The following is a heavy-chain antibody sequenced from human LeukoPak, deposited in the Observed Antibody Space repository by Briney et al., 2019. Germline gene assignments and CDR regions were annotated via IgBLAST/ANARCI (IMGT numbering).Heavy chain of an antibody. D-gene: IGHD6-19*01. CDR1: GGTFSSYA. J-gene: IGHJ4*02. V-gene: IGHV1-69*06. CDR3: ARGRAPYSSGWYVY. CDR2: IIPIFGTA. Sequence: ASVKVSCKASGGTFSSYAISWVRQAPGQGLEWMGGIIPIFGTANYAQKFQGRVTITADKSTSTAYMELSSLRSEDTAVYYCARGRAPYSSGWYVYWGQGTLVTVSS.